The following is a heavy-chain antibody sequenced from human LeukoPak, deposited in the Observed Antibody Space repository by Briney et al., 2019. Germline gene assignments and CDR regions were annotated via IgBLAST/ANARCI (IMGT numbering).Heavy chain of an antibody. J-gene: IGHJ5*02. D-gene: IGHD3-10*01. CDR3: ARGPITMVRGVIFNWFDP. CDR2: INPNSGGT. V-gene: IGHV1-2*06. Sequence: ASVKVSCKASGYTFTGYYMHWVRQAPGQGLEWMGRINPNSGGTNCAQKFQGRVTMTRDTSISTAYMELSRLRSDDTAVYYCARGPITMVRGVIFNWFDPWGQGTLVTVSS. CDR1: GYTFTGYY.